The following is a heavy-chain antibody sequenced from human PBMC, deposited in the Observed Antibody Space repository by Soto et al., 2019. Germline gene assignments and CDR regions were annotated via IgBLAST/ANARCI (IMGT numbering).Heavy chain of an antibody. V-gene: IGHV3-43*01. CDR2: ISWDGGST. J-gene: IGHJ6*02. CDR1: GFTFDDYT. CDR3: AKDLLSGYSYGSVPMDV. Sequence: GGSLRLSCAASGFTFDDYTMHWVRQAPGKGLEWVSLISWDGGSTYYADSVKGRFTISRDNSKNSLYLQMNSLRTEDTALYYCAKDLLSGYSYGSVPMDVWGQGTTVTVSS. D-gene: IGHD5-18*01.